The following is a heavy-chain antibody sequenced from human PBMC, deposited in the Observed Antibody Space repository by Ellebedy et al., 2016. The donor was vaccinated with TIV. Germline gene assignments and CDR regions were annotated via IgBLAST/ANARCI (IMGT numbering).Heavy chain of an antibody. D-gene: IGHD3-16*01. Sequence: GESLKISCAASGFTFSSYAMSWVRQAPGKGLEWVSAISGSGGNTYYADSVKGRFTISRDNSKNTLYLQMNSLRAEDTAVYSCAKDAGFSNSWAFGDYWGQGTLVTVSS. CDR2: ISGSGGNT. J-gene: IGHJ4*02. V-gene: IGHV3-23*01. CDR3: AKDAGFSNSWAFGDY. CDR1: GFTFSSYA.